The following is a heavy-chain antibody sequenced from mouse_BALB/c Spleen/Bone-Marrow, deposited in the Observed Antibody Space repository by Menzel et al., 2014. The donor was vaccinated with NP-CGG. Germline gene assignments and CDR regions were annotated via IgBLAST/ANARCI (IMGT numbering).Heavy chain of an antibody. CDR2: ISSDSNTI. J-gene: IGHJ1*01. Sequence: EVQLVESGGGVVQPGGSRKLSCAASGFTFSSFGMHWVRQAPEKGLEWVAYISSDSNTIYYADTVKGRFTISRDNPKNTLFLQMTSLRSEDTAMYYCARGGNWDDFDVWGAGTTVTVSS. V-gene: IGHV5-17*02. CDR1: GFTFSSFG. CDR3: ARGGNWDDFDV. D-gene: IGHD4-1*01.